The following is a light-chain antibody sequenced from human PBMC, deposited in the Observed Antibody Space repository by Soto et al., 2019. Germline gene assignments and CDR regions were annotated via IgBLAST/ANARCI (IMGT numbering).Light chain of an antibody. Sequence: QSALTQPASVSGSPGQSITISCTGTSSDVGNYNLVSWYQFQPGKTPKLIISEDTKRPSGVSHRFSGSKSGNTASLTISGLQPEDEADYFCCSYAGVRTFVFGTGTKVTVL. CDR1: SSDVGNYNL. CDR2: EDT. V-gene: IGLV2-23*01. CDR3: CSYAGVRTFV. J-gene: IGLJ1*01.